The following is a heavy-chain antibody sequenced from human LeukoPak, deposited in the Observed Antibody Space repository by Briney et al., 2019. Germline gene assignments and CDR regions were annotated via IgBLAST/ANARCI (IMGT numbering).Heavy chain of an antibody. J-gene: IGHJ4*02. CDR3: AKLDLSSGWTPAERATPDY. V-gene: IGHV3-48*01. CDR1: GFTFSTYS. D-gene: IGHD6-19*01. CDR2: ICSSSVTI. Sequence: GGSLRLSCAASGFTFSTYSMNWVRQAPGKGLEWDSYICSSSVTIYYADSVKGRFTISRDNSKNTLYLQMNSLRAEDTAVYYCAKLDLSSGWTPAERATPDYWGQGTLVTVSS.